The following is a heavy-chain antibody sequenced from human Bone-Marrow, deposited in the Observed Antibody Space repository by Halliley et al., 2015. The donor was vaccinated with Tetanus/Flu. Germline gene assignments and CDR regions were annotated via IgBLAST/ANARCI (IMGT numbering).Heavy chain of an antibody. Sequence: SLRLSCTAYGFTFSRYEMNWVRQAPGKGLEWVSYINTNGHSIFQADSVKGRFTITRDNARNIVYLQMSSLRAEDTGVYFCARDRLSAGATAYDTFAMWGQGTVFTVSS. V-gene: IGHV3-48*03. D-gene: IGHD1-26*01. CDR1: GFTFSRYE. CDR3: ARDRLSAGATAYDTFAM. J-gene: IGHJ3*02. CDR2: INTNGHSI.